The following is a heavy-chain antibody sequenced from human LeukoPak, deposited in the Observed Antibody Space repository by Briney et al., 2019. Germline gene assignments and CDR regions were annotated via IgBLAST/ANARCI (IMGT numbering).Heavy chain of an antibody. CDR2: ISGSGGST. CDR3: AKDPYQQLAPPFDY. Sequence: GGSLRLSCAASGFTFSSYAMSWVRQAPGKGLEWVSAISGSGGSTYYADSVKGRFTISRDNSKNTLYLQMNSLRAEDTAVYYYAKDPYQQLAPPFDYWGQGTLVTVSS. D-gene: IGHD6-13*01. CDR1: GFTFSSYA. V-gene: IGHV3-23*01. J-gene: IGHJ4*02.